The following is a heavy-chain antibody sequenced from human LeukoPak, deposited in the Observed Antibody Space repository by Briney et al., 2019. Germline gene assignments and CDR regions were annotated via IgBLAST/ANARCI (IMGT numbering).Heavy chain of an antibody. J-gene: IGHJ4*02. D-gene: IGHD3-3*01. CDR1: GFTFSSYA. V-gene: IGHV3-23*01. CDR3: AKDRGITIFGVVTIYYFDY. CDR2: ISGSGGST. Sequence: PGGSLRLSCAASGFTFSSYAMSWVRQAPGPWLEWVLAISGSGGSTYYADSVKGRFTISRDNSKNTLYLQMNSLRAEDTAVYYCAKDRGITIFGVVTIYYFDYWGQGTLVTVSS.